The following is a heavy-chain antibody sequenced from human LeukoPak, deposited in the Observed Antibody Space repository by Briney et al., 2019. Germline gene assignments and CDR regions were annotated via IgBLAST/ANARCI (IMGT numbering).Heavy chain of an antibody. CDR3: ARDAGHQLSRRNYYAMDV. D-gene: IGHD2-2*01. Sequence: SETLSLTCAVYGGSFSGYYWSWIRQPPGKGLEWIGEINHSGSTYYNPSLKSRVTISVDTSKNQFSLKVNSVTAADTAVYYCARDAGHQLSRRNYYAMDVWGQGTTVTVSS. CDR2: INHSGST. V-gene: IGHV4-34*01. J-gene: IGHJ6*02. CDR1: GGSFSGYY.